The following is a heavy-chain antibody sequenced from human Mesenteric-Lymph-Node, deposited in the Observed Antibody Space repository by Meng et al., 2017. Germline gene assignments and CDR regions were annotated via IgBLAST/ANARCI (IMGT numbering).Heavy chain of an antibody. CDR2: IGASTDT. V-gene: IGHV3-23*04. CDR1: GFTFTTNY. CDR3: TGRQFDY. J-gene: IGHJ4*02. D-gene: IGHD1-14*01. Sequence: QLVGSGGGLEQSGGSLRLTCAASGFTFTTNYMSWVRRAPGKGLEWVSAIGASTDTYYADSVKGRFTISRDDSKNTAYLQMNSLKTEDTAVYYCTGRQFDYWGQGTLVTVSS.